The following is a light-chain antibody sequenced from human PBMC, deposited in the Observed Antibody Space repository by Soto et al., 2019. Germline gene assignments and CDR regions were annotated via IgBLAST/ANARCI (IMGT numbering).Light chain of an antibody. CDR2: KVS. V-gene: IGKV2-30*02. CDR3: IQGTHWPRS. CDR1: QSLVHGDGNTY. Sequence: EVVVTQSPPSLPVTLGQPASISCRSSQSLVHGDGNTYLNWFQQRPGQSPRRLIYKVSNRDSGVPDRFSGSGSGTDFTLKISRVEAEDVGVYYCIQGTHWPRSFGGGTRVETK. J-gene: IGKJ4*01.